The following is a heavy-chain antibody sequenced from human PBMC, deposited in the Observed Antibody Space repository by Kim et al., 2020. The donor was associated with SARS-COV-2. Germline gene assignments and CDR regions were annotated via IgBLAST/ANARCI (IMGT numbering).Heavy chain of an antibody. CDR2: IWYDGSNK. CDR3: ARGPELPIVVVITRYYGMDV. J-gene: IGHJ6*02. V-gene: IGHV3-33*01. CDR1: GFTFSSYG. Sequence: GGSLRLSCAASGFTFSSYGMHWVRQAPGKGLEWVAVIWYDGSNKYYADSVKGRFTISRDNSKNTLYLQMNSLRAEDTAVYYCARGPELPIVVVITRYYGMDVWGQGTTVTVSS. D-gene: IGHD3-22*01.